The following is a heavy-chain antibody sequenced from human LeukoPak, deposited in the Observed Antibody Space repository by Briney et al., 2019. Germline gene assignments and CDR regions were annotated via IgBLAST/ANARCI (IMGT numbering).Heavy chain of an antibody. V-gene: IGHV3-23*01. J-gene: IGHJ4*02. CDR2: FSGGGDS. CDR1: GFTSGVYA. D-gene: IGHD4-17*01. CDR3: ARGPYGDYEDFDY. Sequence: PGGSLRLSCVASGFTSGVYAMSWVRQAPGKGLEWVSAFSGGGDSFYADSVRGRFSVSADKSKNILYLQMNSLRAEDTAVYYCARGPYGDYEDFDYWGQGTLVTVSS.